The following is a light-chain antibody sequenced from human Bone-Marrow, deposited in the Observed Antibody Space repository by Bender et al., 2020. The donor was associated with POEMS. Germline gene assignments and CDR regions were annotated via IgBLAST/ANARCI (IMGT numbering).Light chain of an antibody. Sequence: QSALTQPASVSGSLGQSITVSCSGTSSNVGNYNLVSWYQHSPGKAPKLLIYEDSARPSGVSQRFSGSKSGNRASLTISGPEAEDEGDYFCCTYAGNSLWMCGGGTKVTVL. J-gene: IGLJ3*02. CDR1: SSNVGNYNL. V-gene: IGLV2-23*01. CDR2: EDS. CDR3: CTYAGNSLWM.